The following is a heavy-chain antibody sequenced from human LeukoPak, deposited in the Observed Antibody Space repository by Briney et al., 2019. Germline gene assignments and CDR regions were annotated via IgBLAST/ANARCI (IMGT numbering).Heavy chain of an antibody. D-gene: IGHD3-10*01. Sequence: ASVKVSCKISGHTLTDFPIHWVRQAPGKGLEWMGWISAYNGNTNYAQKLQGRVTMTTDTSTSTAYMELRSLRSDDTAVYYCARPMVRGAKNWFDPGGKGTLVTVSS. CDR3: ARPMVRGAKNWFDP. CDR2: ISAYNGNT. V-gene: IGHV1-18*01. CDR1: GHTLTDFP. J-gene: IGHJ5*02.